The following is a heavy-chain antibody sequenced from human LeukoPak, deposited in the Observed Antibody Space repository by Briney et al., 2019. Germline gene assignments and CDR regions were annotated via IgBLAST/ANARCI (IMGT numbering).Heavy chain of an antibody. J-gene: IGHJ3*01. Sequence: PSETLSLTCTVSGGSITHSYWSWIRHSAGTGMEWIGRIHATGTTNYNPSFKGRVSMSLDMPTSQFSLTLSAVTVADTATYYCARIFDRDVWGQGALVTVSP. CDR3: ARIFDRDV. V-gene: IGHV4-4*07. D-gene: IGHD3-22*01. CDR1: GGSITHSY. CDR2: IHATGTT.